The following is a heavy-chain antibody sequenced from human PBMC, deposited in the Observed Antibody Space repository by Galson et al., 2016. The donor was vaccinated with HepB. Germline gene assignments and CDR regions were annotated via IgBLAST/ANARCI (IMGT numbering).Heavy chain of an antibody. D-gene: IGHD1-26*01. V-gene: IGHV3-21*01. CDR3: ARGVGAHTIHGMDV. Sequence: PGKGLEWVSSISSSGSYIYNTDPEKGRFTISRDDAKNSLYLQMNSLRDEDTAVYYCARGVGAHTIHGMDVWGQGIRVTVSS. J-gene: IGHJ6*02. CDR2: ISSSGSYI.